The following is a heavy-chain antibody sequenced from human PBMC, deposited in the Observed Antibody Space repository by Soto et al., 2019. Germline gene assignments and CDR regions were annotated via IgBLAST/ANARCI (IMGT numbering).Heavy chain of an antibody. Sequence: SVKVSCKASGGTFSSYAISWVRQAPGQGLEWMGGIIPIFGTANYAQKFQGRVTITADESTSTAYMELSSLRSEDTAVYYCARVVTTVTTQHWYYFDYWGQGTLVTVSS. J-gene: IGHJ4*02. D-gene: IGHD4-17*01. V-gene: IGHV1-69*13. CDR3: ARVVTTVTTQHWYYFDY. CDR1: GGTFSSYA. CDR2: IIPIFGTA.